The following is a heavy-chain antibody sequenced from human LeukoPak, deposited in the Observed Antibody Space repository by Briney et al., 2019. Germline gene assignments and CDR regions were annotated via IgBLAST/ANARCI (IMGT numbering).Heavy chain of an antibody. CDR1: GFIFSDYY. D-gene: IGHD3-10*01. CDR3: VKDDNHFGSTENDH. Sequence: GGSLRLSCAASGFIFSDYYMSWIRQGPGKGRGWVLYISRSSSNTNDADSVKGRFTISRDNSKNTVSLQMNSLRPDDTALYHCVKDDNHFGSTENDHWGAGNLGTVSS. V-gene: IGHV3-11*03. J-gene: IGHJ4*02. CDR2: ISRSSSNT.